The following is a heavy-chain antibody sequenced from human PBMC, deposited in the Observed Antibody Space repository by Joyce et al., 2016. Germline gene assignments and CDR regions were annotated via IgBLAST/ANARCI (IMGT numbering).Heavy chain of an antibody. D-gene: IGHD6-25*01. J-gene: IGHJ5*02. CDR1: GGSISSSSDY. CDR3: ARRSGYSSGRWGVTWFDP. Sequence: QLHLQESGPGLVKPSETLSLTCTVSGGSISSSSDYWDWIRQPPGKGLEWIGIIYYSGSSYSNPSLKSRVTTSVDTSKNQFSLKLSSVTPADTAVYYCARRSGYSSGRWGVTWFDPWGQGTLVTVSS. V-gene: IGHV4-39*01. CDR2: IYYSGSS.